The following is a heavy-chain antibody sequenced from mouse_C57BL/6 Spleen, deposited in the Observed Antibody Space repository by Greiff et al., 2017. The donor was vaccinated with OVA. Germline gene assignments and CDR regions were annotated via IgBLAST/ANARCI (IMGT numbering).Heavy chain of an antibody. J-gene: IGHJ2*01. D-gene: IGHD1-1*01. Sequence: VQLQQPGAELVKPGASVKVSCKASGYTFTSYWMHWVKQRPGQGLEWIGRIHPSDSDTNYNQKFKGKATLTVDKYTSTAYMQLSSLTSEDSAVYYVAIFITTVVATTSWGQGTTLTVSS. CDR2: IHPSDSDT. CDR3: AIFITTVVATTS. V-gene: IGHV1-74*01. CDR1: GYTFTSYW.